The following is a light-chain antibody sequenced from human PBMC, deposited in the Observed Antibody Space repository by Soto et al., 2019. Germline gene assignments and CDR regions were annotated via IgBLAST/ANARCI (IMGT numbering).Light chain of an antibody. CDR3: HQHNNWWT. CDR2: GAS. J-gene: IGKJ1*01. CDR1: QSVSSN. V-gene: IGKV3-15*01. Sequence: EVVMTQSPASLSVSPGGRATLSSRASQSVSSNVAWYQQEPGQAPRLLIYGASTRAAGIPARFSGSGSGTDFALTITSLQSEDFGVYYCHQHNNWWTFGQGTKVDIK.